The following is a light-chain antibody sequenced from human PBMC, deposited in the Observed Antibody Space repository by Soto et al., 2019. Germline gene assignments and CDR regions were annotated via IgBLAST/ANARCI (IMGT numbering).Light chain of an antibody. CDR1: QSVSSSY. Sequence: EIVLTQSPGTLSLSPGESATLSCRASQSVSSSYLSWYQQKPGQAPRLLIHGTSDRATGIPDRFSGSGSGTDFSLTITSLEPEDFAVYYCQEYGRVPPYTFGQGIKLEIK. CDR2: GTS. V-gene: IGKV3-20*01. CDR3: QEYGRVPPYT. J-gene: IGKJ2*01.